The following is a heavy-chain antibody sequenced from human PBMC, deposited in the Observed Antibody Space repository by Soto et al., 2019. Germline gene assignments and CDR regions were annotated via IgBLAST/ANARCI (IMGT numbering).Heavy chain of an antibody. CDR1: GGSISSYY. V-gene: IGHV4-4*07. Sequence: PSETLSLTCTVSGGSISSYYWSWIRQPAGKGLEWIGRIYTSGSTNYNPSLKSRVTMSVDTSKNQFSLKLSSVTAPDTAVYYCARGDLPGIAAAGTANYGMDVWGQGTTVTVSS. J-gene: IGHJ6*02. CDR2: IYTSGST. CDR3: ARGDLPGIAAAGTANYGMDV. D-gene: IGHD6-13*01.